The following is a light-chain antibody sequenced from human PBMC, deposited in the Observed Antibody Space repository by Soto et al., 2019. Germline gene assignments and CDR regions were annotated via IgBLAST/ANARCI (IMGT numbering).Light chain of an antibody. CDR2: EVS. V-gene: IGLV2-8*01. CDR1: SSDVGGYNY. J-gene: IGLJ2*01. CDR3: SSYAGSNYVV. Sequence: QSALTQTPSASGSPGQSVTISCTGTSSDVGGYNYVSWYQQHPGKAPKLMIYEVSKRPSGVPDRFSGSKSGNTASLTVSGLQTEDEADYYCSSYAGSNYVVFGGGTKLTVL.